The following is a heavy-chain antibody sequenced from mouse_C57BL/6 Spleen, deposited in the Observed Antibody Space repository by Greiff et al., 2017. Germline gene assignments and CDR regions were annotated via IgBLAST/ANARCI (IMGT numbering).Heavy chain of an antibody. CDR2: ISSGGDYI. CDR1: GFTFSSYA. V-gene: IGHV5-9-1*02. J-gene: IGHJ2*01. CDR3: TRIGYYGSSLVYFDY. Sequence: EVQLVESGEGLVKPGGSLKLSCAASGFTFSSYAMSWVRQTPEKRLEWVAYISSGGDYIYYADTVKGRFTISRDNARNTLYLQMSSLKSEDTAMYYCTRIGYYGSSLVYFDYWGQGTTLTVSS. D-gene: IGHD1-1*01.